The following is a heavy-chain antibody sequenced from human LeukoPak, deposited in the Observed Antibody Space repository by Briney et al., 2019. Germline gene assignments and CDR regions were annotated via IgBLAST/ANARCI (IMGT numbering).Heavy chain of an antibody. V-gene: IGHV3-15*07. CDR2: IKSKTDGGTT. J-gene: IGHJ4*02. D-gene: IGHD6-19*01. Sequence: GGSLRLSCAASGFTFSNAWMNWVRQAPGKGLEWVGCIKSKTDGGTTDYAAPVKGRFTISRDDSKNTLYLQMNSLKTEDTAVYYCTTASGWYLFYWGQGTLVTVSS. CDR3: TTASGWYLFY. CDR1: GFTFSNAW.